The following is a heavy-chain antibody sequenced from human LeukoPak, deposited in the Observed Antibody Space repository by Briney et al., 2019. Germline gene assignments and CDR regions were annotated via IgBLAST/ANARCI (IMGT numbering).Heavy chain of an antibody. J-gene: IGHJ5*02. V-gene: IGHV4-59*12. D-gene: IGHD1-26*01. CDR1: DGSISSYY. CDR2: IYYSGST. Sequence: LETLSLTCTVSDGSISSYYWSWIRQPPGKGLEWVAYIYYSGSTSYNPSLKSRVTISIDTSKNQFSLKLSSVTAADTAMYYCARDLVGATLSNWFDPWGQGTLVTVSS. CDR3: ARDLVGATLSNWFDP.